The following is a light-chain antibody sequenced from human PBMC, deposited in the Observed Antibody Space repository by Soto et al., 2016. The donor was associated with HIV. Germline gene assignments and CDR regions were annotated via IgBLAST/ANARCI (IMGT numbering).Light chain of an antibody. V-gene: IGLV3-21*03. CDR3: QVWDASTDLVV. Sequence: SYELTQPPSVSVAPGKTARITCGGNNIGSKSVHWYQQKPGRAPVLVVYDDSDRPSGIPERFSGSNSGNTATLTISRVEAGDEADYYCQVWDASTDLVVFGGGTKLTVL. CDR2: DDS. J-gene: IGLJ2*01. CDR1: NIGSKS.